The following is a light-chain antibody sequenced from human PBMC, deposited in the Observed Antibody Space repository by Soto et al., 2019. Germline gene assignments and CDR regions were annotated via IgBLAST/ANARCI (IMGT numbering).Light chain of an antibody. Sequence: NFMLTQPHSVAESPGKTVTISCTRSSGSMASNYVQWYQQRPRSAPATIIYGDTLRPSGVPDRFSGSIDISSNAASLTISCLKTEDDADSFGQSSGVFVGRTKLTVL. CDR2: GDT. CDR3: QSSGV. V-gene: IGLV6-57*04. CDR1: SGSMASNY. J-gene: IGLJ3*02.